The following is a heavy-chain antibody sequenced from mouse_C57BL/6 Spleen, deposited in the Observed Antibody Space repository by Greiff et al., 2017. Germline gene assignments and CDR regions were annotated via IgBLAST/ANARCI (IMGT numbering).Heavy chain of an antibody. Sequence: EVQLQESGPELVKPGASVKISCKASGYSFTGYYMNWVKQSPEKSLEWIGEINPSTGGTTYNQKFKAKATLTVDKSSSTAYLQLKSLTSEDSAVYYCARRDWGYYFDYWGQGTTLTVSS. CDR2: INPSTGGT. CDR1: GYSFTGYY. D-gene: IGHD4-1*01. J-gene: IGHJ2*01. V-gene: IGHV1-42*01. CDR3: ARRDWGYYFDY.